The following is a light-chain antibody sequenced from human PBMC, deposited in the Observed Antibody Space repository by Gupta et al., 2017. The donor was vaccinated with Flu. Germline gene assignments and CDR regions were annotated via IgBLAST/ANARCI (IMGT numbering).Light chain of an antibody. Sequence: EILLTQSPGTLPLSPGDTATLSCTASQVVSSAYLAWYQQKPGQVPRLLIFGASTRATGVPDRFSGSGSGTDFTLTISRLEPEDFAVYYCQQCGNSPWSFGQGTKLEIK. CDR2: GAS. V-gene: IGKV3-20*01. CDR1: QVVSSAY. CDR3: QQCGNSPWS. J-gene: IGKJ1*01.